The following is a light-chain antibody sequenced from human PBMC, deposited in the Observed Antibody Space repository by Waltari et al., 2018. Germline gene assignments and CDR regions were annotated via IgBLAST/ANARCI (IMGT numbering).Light chain of an antibody. V-gene: IGLV1-44*01. J-gene: IGLJ2*01. Sequence: QSVLTQPPSASGTPGQRVTISCSGSSSNIGGNTVNWFQQLPGTAPKPLVYSNNHRPSGVPDRFAGSKSGTSASLAISGLQSEDETDYYCAAWDDSLNGVVFGGGTKVTVL. CDR3: AAWDDSLNGVV. CDR1: SSNIGGNT. CDR2: SNN.